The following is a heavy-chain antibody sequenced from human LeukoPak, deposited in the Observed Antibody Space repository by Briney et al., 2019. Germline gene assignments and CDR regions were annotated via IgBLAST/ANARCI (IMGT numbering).Heavy chain of an antibody. CDR3: ARGGSGNYYKPLDY. D-gene: IGHD3-10*01. CDR1: GYTFTSYG. CDR2: ISAYDGNT. J-gene: IGHJ4*02. V-gene: IGHV1-18*01. Sequence: GASVKVSCKASGYTFTSYGISWVRQAPGQGLEWMGWISAYDGNTNYAQKLQGRVTMTTDTSTRTAYMELRSLRSDDTAVYYCARGGSGNYYKPLDYWGQGTLVTVSS.